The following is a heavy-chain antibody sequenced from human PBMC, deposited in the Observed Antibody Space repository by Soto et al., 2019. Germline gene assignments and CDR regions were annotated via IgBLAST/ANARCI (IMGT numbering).Heavy chain of an antibody. CDR1: GFTFSSYW. CDR2: IKQDGSEK. J-gene: IGHJ6*02. V-gene: IGHV3-7*01. D-gene: IGHD3-9*01. CDR3: ARVVVDDILTGYYNVIDYYYGMDV. Sequence: QPGGSLRLSCAASGFTFSSYWMSWVRQAPGKGLEWVANIKQDGSEKYYVDSVKGRFTISRDNAKNSLYLQMNSLRAEDTAVYYCARVVVDDILTGYYNVIDYYYGMDVWGQGTTVTVS.